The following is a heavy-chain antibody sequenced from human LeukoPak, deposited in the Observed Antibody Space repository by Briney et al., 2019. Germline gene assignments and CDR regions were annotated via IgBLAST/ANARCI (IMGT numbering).Heavy chain of an antibody. CDR2: IRSKANSYAT. D-gene: IGHD6-19*01. Sequence: TGGSXRLSCAASGFTFSGSAMHWVRQASGKGLEWVGRIRSKANSYATAYAASVKGRFTISRDDPKNTAYLQMNSLKTEDTAIYYCTRRIAVASTSPGFDYWGQGTLVTVSS. CDR3: TRRIAVASTSPGFDY. CDR1: GFTFSGSA. J-gene: IGHJ4*02. V-gene: IGHV3-73*01.